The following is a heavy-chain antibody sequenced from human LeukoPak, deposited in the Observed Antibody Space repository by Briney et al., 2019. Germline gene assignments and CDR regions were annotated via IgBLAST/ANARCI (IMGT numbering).Heavy chain of an antibody. V-gene: IGHV3-7*01. D-gene: IGHD4-17*01. CDR3: GRDLPTVTSIDY. Sequence: GGSLRLSCAASGFTFSSYWMSWVRQAPGKGLEWVANIKQDGREKYYVDSVKGRFTISRDNAKNSLYLQMNSLRAEDTAVYYCGRDLPTVTSIDYWGQGTLVTVSS. J-gene: IGHJ4*02. CDR2: IKQDGREK. CDR1: GFTFSSYW.